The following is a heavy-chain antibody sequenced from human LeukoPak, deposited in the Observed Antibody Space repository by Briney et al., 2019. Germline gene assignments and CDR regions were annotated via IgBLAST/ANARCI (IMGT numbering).Heavy chain of an antibody. D-gene: IGHD3-22*01. CDR1: GFTFSDYY. CDR3: ARGGNYYDSSGYYFGYFQH. CDR2: ISSSSTYT. V-gene: IGHV3-11*06. J-gene: IGHJ1*01. Sequence: GGSLRLSCAATGFTFSDYYMSWIRQAPGKGLEWVSYISSSSTYTNYADSLKGRFTISRDNAKNSLHLQMNSLRGEDTAVYYCARGGNYYDSSGYYFGYFQHWGQGTLVTVSS.